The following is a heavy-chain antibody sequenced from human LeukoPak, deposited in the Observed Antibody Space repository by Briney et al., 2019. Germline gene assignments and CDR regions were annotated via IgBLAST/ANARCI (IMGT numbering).Heavy chain of an antibody. CDR1: GGSISSSSYY. D-gene: IGHD2-21*02. J-gene: IGHJ4*02. CDR3: AILPYCGGDCYSESYFDY. Sequence: PSETLSLTCTVSGGSISSSSYYWGWIRQPPGKGLVWIGSIYYSGSTYYNPSRKSRVTISVDTSKNQFFLKLSSVTAADTAVYYCAILPYCGGDCYSESYFDYWGQGTLVTVSS. CDR2: IYYSGST. V-gene: IGHV4-39*01.